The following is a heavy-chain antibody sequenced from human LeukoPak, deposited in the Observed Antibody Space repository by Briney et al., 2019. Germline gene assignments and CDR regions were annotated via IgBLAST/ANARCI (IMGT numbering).Heavy chain of an antibody. CDR2: ISGSGGST. CDR3: AKRVQYCSSTSCGLFDY. Sequence: GGSLRLSCAASGFTFSSYAMSWVRQAPGKGLEWVSGISGSGGSTYSADPVKGRFTISRDNSKNTLYLQMNSLRAEDTAVYYCAKRVQYCSSTSCGLFDYWGQGTLVTVSS. J-gene: IGHJ4*02. CDR1: GFTFSSYA. V-gene: IGHV3-23*01. D-gene: IGHD2-2*01.